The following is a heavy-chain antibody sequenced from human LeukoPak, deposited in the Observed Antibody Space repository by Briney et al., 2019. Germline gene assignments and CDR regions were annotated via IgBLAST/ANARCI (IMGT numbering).Heavy chain of an antibody. CDR1: GFTFSSYA. CDR3: AKVGRYYYDSSGYFDY. V-gene: IGHV3-23*01. D-gene: IGHD3-22*01. CDR2: ISGSGGST. Sequence: GGSLRLSCAASGFTFSSYAMSWVRQAPGKGLEWVSAISGSGGSTYYADSVKGRFTTSRDNSKNTLYLQMNSLRAEDTAVYYCAKVGRYYYDSSGYFDYWGQGTLVTVSS. J-gene: IGHJ4*02.